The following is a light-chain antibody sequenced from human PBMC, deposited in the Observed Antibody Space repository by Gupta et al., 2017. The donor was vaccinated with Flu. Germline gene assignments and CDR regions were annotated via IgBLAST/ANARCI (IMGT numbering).Light chain of an antibody. CDR2: EVS. CDR1: SRDIGGYNY. CDR3: SSYTSTSMI. V-gene: IGLV2-14*01. J-gene: IGLJ2*01. Sequence: QSITISCTGTSRDIGGYNYVSWYQHHPGKALKLSMYEVSNRPSGVSNRFSASKSGKTASLTISGLQAEDESYYYCSSYTSTSMIFGGGTTMTVL.